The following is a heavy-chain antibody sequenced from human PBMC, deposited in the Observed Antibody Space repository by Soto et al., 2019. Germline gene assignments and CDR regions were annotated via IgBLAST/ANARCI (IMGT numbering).Heavy chain of an antibody. CDR1: GFTFSDYY. D-gene: IGHD1-20*01. V-gene: IGHV3-11*05. CDR3: ARAYGRYRYFDL. Sequence: QVQLVESGGDLVKPGGSLRLSCAASGFTFSDYYMNWIRQAPGKGLEWVSYISSSSRYTNSADSVKGRFTISRDNAKNSLFLQMNSLRAEDTAVYYCARAYGRYRYFDLWGRGTLVTVSS. CDR2: ISSSSRYT. J-gene: IGHJ2*01.